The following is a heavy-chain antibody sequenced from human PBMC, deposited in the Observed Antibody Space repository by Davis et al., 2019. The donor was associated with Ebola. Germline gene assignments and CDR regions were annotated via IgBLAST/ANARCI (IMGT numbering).Heavy chain of an antibody. V-gene: IGHV3-48*02. Sequence: GESLKISCAASGFIFSSYVMSWVRQAPGKGLEWVSYITISSDTMYYADSVKGRFTISRDNAKNSLYLQMNSLTDEDTAVYYCARGYGSGRHFDYWGQGTLVTVSS. CDR3: ARGYGSGRHFDY. D-gene: IGHD3-10*01. CDR2: ITISSDTM. J-gene: IGHJ4*02. CDR1: GFIFSSYV.